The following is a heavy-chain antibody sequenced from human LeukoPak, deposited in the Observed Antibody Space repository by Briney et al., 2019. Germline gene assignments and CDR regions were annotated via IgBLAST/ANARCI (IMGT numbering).Heavy chain of an antibody. CDR1: GCTFTGYY. J-gene: IGHJ4*02. V-gene: IGHV1-2*02. CDR3: ARARSGSYYVGFDY. CDR2: INPNSGGT. D-gene: IGHD1-26*01. Sequence: ASVKVSCKASGCTFTGYYMHWVRQAPGQGLEWMGWINPNSGGTNYAQKFQGRVTMTRDTSISTAYMELSRLRSDDTAVYYCARARSGSYYVGFDYWGQGTLVTVSS.